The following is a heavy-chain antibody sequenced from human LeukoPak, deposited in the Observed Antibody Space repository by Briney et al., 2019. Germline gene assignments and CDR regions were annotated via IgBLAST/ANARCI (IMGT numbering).Heavy chain of an antibody. CDR3: ARGVSGWYVDY. V-gene: IGHV3-21*01. CDR2: IGSRSAYI. Sequence: GGSLRLSCAASGFTFSSYTMHWVRQAPGKGLEWVTSIGSRSAYIYYADSVKGRITVSRDNAKNSLYLQMNSLRAEDTAVYYCARGVSGWYVDYWGQGTLVTVSS. D-gene: IGHD6-19*01. CDR1: GFTFSSYT. J-gene: IGHJ4*02.